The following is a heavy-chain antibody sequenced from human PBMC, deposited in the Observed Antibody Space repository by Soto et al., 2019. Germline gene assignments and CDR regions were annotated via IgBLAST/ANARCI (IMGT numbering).Heavy chain of an antibody. V-gene: IGHV3-23*01. CDR1: GLTFSTSA. J-gene: IGHJ6*02. CDR2: ISASGRST. CDR3: AKDPPSEKLQPDYGMDV. Sequence: PGGSLRLSCAASGLTFSTSAMSWVRQAPGKGLEWVSLISASGRSTDYAGSVKGRFTISRDNSKSTVYLQMNSLRADDTAVYYCAKDPPSEKLQPDYGMDVWGQGTTVTVSS. D-gene: IGHD2-15*01.